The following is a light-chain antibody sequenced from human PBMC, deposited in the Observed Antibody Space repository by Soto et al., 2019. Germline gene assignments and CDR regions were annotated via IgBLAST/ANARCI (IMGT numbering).Light chain of an antibody. Sequence: IVMTQSPATLSVSAGDRATLSCRASQSVSSYLAWYQQKPGQAPRLLIYDASNRATGIPDRFSGSGSGTDFTLTISRLEPEDFAVYYCQQYGSSGTFGQGTKVDIK. J-gene: IGKJ1*01. CDR1: QSVSSY. V-gene: IGKV3-20*01. CDR3: QQYGSSGT. CDR2: DAS.